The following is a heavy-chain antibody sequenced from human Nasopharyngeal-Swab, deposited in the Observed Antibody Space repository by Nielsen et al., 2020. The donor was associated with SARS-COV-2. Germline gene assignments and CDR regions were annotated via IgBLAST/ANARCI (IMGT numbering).Heavy chain of an antibody. J-gene: IGHJ4*02. CDR2: ISAYNGNT. Sequence: ASVKVSCKTSGYTFTRYGISWVRQAPGQGLEWMGWISAYNGNTNYAQKLQGRVTMTTDTSTSTDYMELRSLRSDDTAVYYCAREDRGYCSGGSCYKNFDYWGQGTLVTVSS. CDR3: AREDRGYCSGGSCYKNFDY. D-gene: IGHD2-15*01. CDR1: GYTFTRYG. V-gene: IGHV1-18*01.